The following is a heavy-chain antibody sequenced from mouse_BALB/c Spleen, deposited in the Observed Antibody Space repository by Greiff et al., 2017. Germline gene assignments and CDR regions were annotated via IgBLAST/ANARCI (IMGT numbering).Heavy chain of an antibody. V-gene: IGHV1S135*01. CDR1: GYAFTSYN. CDR2: IDPYNGGT. D-gene: IGHD3-3*01. J-gene: IGHJ4*01. CDR3: AREGGRDPYYYAMDC. Sequence: VQLQQSGPELVKPGASVKVSCKASGYAFTSYNMYWVKQSHGKSLEWIGYIDPYNGGTSYNQKFKGKATLTVDKSSSTAYMHLNSLTSEDSAVYYCAREGGRDPYYYAMDCWGQGTSVTVSS.